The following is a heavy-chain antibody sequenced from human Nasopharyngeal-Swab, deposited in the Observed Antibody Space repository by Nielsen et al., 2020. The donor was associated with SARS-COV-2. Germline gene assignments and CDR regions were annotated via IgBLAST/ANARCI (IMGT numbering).Heavy chain of an antibody. CDR2: VNSDGSSP. D-gene: IGHD3-22*01. V-gene: IGHV3-74*01. J-gene: IGHJ4*02. CDR1: GFTLNNYR. Sequence: GGSLRLPCAASGFTLNNYRRHWVRQAPGKGLVWVSRVNSDGSSPRYADSVKGRFTTSRDNAKNTLYLQMNSLRVEDTAVYYCARVGELDYYDSSGFDYWGQGTLVTVSS. CDR3: ARVGELDYYDSSGFDY.